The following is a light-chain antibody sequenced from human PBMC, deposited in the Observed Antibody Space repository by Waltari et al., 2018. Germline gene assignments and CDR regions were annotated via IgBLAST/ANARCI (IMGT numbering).Light chain of an antibody. Sequence: QSALTQPASVSGSPGQSITLPCTGTTSDFGGYNSVSWYQQHPGKAPKLMIHNVRNRPSGVSNRFCGAKSGNTAARTMSGLQPEDEAVYYCSAYTSTNTFGLFGGGTKLTVL. J-gene: IGLJ3*02. CDR2: NVR. CDR3: SAYTSTNTFGL. V-gene: IGLV2-14*03. CDR1: TSDFGGYNS.